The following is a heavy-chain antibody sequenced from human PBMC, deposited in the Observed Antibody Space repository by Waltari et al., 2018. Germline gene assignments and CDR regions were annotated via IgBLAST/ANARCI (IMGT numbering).Heavy chain of an antibody. J-gene: IGHJ4*02. CDR1: GFTFSSYS. CDR3: ARDPLGRAALFDY. CDR2: ISSSSSTI. D-gene: IGHD3-10*01. V-gene: IGHV3-48*04. Sequence: EVQLVESGGGLVQPGGSLRLSCAASGFTFSSYSMNWVRQAPGKGLEWVSYISSSSSTIYYADSVKGRFTISRDNAKNSLYLQMNSLRAEDTAVYYCARDPLGRAALFDYWGQGTLVTVSS.